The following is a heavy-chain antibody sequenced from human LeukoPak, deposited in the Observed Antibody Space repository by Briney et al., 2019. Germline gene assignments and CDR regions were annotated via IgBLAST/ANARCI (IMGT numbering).Heavy chain of an antibody. V-gene: IGHV3-7*03. Sequence: GGALRLSCAASGFTFRKYWMSWVRQAPGKGGGWVTNINQDGNEKYYVDSVKGGFTISRDNSKTSLYLQMNSLRAEDTALYYCAKGHLGYCSTSCPAPDYWGQGTLVTVSS. D-gene: IGHD2-2*01. CDR3: AKGHLGYCSTSCPAPDY. CDR2: INQDGNEK. J-gene: IGHJ4*02. CDR1: GFTFRKYW.